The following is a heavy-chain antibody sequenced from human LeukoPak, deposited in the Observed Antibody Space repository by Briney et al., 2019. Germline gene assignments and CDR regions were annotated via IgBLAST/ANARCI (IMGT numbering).Heavy chain of an antibody. J-gene: IGHJ3*02. D-gene: IGHD1-26*01. CDR3: ARAAKGYYPSNDAFDI. CDR1: GGSISSYY. V-gene: IGHV4-4*07. Sequence: SETLSLTCTVSGGSISSYYWSWIRQPAGTGLEWIGRIYTSGSTNYNPSLKSRVTMSVDTSKNQFSLKLSSVTAADTAVYYCARAAKGYYPSNDAFDIWGQGTMVTVSS. CDR2: IYTSGST.